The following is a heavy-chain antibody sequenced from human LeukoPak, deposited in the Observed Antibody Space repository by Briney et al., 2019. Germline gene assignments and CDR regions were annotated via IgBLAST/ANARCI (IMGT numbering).Heavy chain of an antibody. Sequence: ASVTVSCKASGYTFTSYGISWVRQAPGQGLEWMGWISAYNGNTNYAQKLQGRVTMTTDTSTSTAYMELRSLRSDDTAVYYCARSVAVAGTGGFDYWGQGTLVTVSS. J-gene: IGHJ4*02. CDR2: ISAYNGNT. CDR1: GYTFTSYG. CDR3: ARSVAVAGTGGFDY. D-gene: IGHD6-19*01. V-gene: IGHV1-18*01.